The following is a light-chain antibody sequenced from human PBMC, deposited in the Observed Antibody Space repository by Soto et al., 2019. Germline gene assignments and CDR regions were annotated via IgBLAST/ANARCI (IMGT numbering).Light chain of an antibody. J-gene: IGLJ2*01. CDR2: GNS. CDR1: SSNIGAGYN. Sequence: QSVLTQPPSVSGAPGQRVTTSCTGSSSNIGAGYNVQWYQKLPGTAPKLLIYGNSNRPSGVPDRFSGSKSGTSASLAITGLQAEDEADYYCQSYDSSLYVVFGGGTKLTVL. CDR3: QSYDSSLYVV. V-gene: IGLV1-40*01.